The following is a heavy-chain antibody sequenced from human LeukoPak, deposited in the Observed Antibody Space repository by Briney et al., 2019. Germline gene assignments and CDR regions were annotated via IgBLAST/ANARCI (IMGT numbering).Heavy chain of an antibody. CDR2: VNPNGGDR. J-gene: IGHJ4*02. CDR1: GDSFAGYH. V-gene: IGHV1-2*02. CDR3: ARGADFWSGYNDY. D-gene: IGHD3-3*01. Sequence: GAALKVSSKHPGDSFAGYHMYRGRQALGQGGERMGWVNPNGGDRKYAQKFQGRVTMTRDTSVRTAYMELRGLRSEDTAVYYCARGADFWSGYNDYWGQGTLVSVSS.